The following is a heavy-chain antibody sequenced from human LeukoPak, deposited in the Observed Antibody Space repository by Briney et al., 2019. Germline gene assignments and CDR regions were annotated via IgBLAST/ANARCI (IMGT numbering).Heavy chain of an antibody. J-gene: IGHJ4*02. Sequence: SVKVSCKASGGTFSSYTISWVRQAPGQGLEGMGWMNPNSCNTGYAQKFQGRVTITRNTSVSTAYMGPRSLSSEDPAVYYCARRRVVYQRYCSSTSCPLHFDYWGQGTLVTVSS. D-gene: IGHD2-2*01. CDR3: ARRRVVYQRYCSSTSCPLHFDY. CDR1: GGTFSSYT. CDR2: MNPNSCNT. V-gene: IGHV1-8*03.